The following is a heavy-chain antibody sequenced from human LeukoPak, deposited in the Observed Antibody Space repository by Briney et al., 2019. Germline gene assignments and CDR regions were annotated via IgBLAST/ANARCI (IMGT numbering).Heavy chain of an antibody. V-gene: IGHV5-51*01. CDR1: GSRFTSYW. J-gene: IGHJ4*02. CDR3: ARSTYYYDSSGYYYVY. CDR2: IYPGDSDT. D-gene: IGHD3-22*01. Sequence: GESLKISCKGSGSRFTSYWIGWVRQMPGKGLEWMGIIYPGDSDTRYSPSFQGQVTISADKSISTAYLQWSSLKASDTAMYYCARSTYYYDSSGYYYVYWGQGTLVTVSS.